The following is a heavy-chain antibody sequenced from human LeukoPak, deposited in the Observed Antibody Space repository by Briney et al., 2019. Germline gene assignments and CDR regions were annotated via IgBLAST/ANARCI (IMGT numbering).Heavy chain of an antibody. Sequence: SETLSLTCTVSGGSIRSSSYSWGWIRPPPGKGLEWSGSIYYSGSTYYNPSLKSRVTISVDTSKNQFSLKLNSVTAADTAVYYCARHEIRIYYGSGTLNWFDPWGQGTLVTVSP. CDR1: GGSIRSSSYS. J-gene: IGHJ5*02. CDR2: IYYSGST. D-gene: IGHD3-10*01. CDR3: ARHEIRIYYGSGTLNWFDP. V-gene: IGHV4-39*01.